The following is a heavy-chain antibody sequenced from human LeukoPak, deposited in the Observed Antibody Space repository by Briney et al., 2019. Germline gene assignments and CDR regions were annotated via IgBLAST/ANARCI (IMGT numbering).Heavy chain of an antibody. J-gene: IGHJ4*02. Sequence: PGGSLRLSCAASGFTFRSYNMNWVRQAPGKGLEWVSSISGSSSYIYYADSVKGRFTISRDNAKNSLYLQMNSLRAEDTAVYYCAGDLGYDGTGDDPVNYWGQGTLVTVSS. V-gene: IGHV3-21*01. CDR3: AGDLGYDGTGDDPVNY. CDR1: GFTFRSYN. CDR2: ISGSSSYI. D-gene: IGHD3-22*01.